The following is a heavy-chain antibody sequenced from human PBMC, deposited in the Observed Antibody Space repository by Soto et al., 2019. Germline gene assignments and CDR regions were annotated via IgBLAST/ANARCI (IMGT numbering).Heavy chain of an antibody. CDR2: IVPIFGTA. D-gene: IGHD2-2*02. J-gene: IGHJ6*02. CDR1: GGTFSSYA. CDR3: ARNTLDCSSTSCYTTNGMDV. Sequence: SVKVSCKASGGTFSSYAISWVRQAPGQGLEWMGGIVPIFGTANYAQKFQGRVTITADRSTSTAYMELSSLRSEDTAVYYCARNTLDCSSTSCYTTNGMDVWGQGTTVTVSS. V-gene: IGHV1-69*06.